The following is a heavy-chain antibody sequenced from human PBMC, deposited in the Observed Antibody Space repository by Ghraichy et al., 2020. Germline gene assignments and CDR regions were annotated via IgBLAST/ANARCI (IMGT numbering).Heavy chain of an antibody. CDR3: ARGDPIVVVPARQNWFDP. J-gene: IGHJ5*02. V-gene: IGHV1-69*13. CDR2: IIPIFGTA. Sequence: SVKVSCKASGGTFSSYAISWVRQAPGQGLEWMGGIIPIFGTANYAQKFQGRVTITADESTSTAYMELSSLRSEDTAVYYCARGDPIVVVPARQNWFDPWGQGTLVTVSS. CDR1: GGTFSSYA. D-gene: IGHD2-2*01.